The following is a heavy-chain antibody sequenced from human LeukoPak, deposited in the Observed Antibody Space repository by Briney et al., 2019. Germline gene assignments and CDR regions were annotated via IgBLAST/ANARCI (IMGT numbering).Heavy chain of an antibody. V-gene: IGHV3-74*01. CDR2: IISDGSST. CDR1: GFTFSRYW. J-gene: IGHJ4*02. Sequence: GGSLRLSCAASGFTFSRYWMHWVRQAPGKGLVWVSRIISDGSSTNYADSVKGRFTISRDNSKNTLYLQMNSLRAEDTAVYYCAKSITMIVVAIRGGFDYWGQGTLVTVSS. CDR3: AKSITMIVVAIRGGFDY. D-gene: IGHD3-22*01.